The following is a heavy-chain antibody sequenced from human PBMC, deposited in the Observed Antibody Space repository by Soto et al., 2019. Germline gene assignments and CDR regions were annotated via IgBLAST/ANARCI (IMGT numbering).Heavy chain of an antibody. Sequence: PSETLSLTCAVSGGSISDTNWWTWVRQTPGKGLEWIGYIYHSGSTTYSPSLKSRVTISVDTSKNQFSLRLSSVTAVDTAVYYCARREIQGPVDYWGQGTLVTVSS. CDR1: GGSISDTNW. CDR2: IYHSGST. D-gene: IGHD1-26*01. CDR3: ARREIQGPVDY. J-gene: IGHJ4*02. V-gene: IGHV4-4*02.